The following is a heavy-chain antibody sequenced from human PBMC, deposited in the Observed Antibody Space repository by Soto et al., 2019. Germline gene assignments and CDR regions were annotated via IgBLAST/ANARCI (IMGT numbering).Heavy chain of an antibody. V-gene: IGHV4-59*01. CDR3: ARGDDSSGYT. D-gene: IGHD3-22*01. CDR2: IYYSGST. Sequence: SETLSLTCTVSGGSISSYYWSWIRQPPGKGLEWIGYIYYSGSTNYNPSLKSRVTISVDTSKNQFSLKLSSVTAADTAVYYCARGDDSSGYTWGQGTLVTVSS. J-gene: IGHJ5*02. CDR1: GGSISSYY.